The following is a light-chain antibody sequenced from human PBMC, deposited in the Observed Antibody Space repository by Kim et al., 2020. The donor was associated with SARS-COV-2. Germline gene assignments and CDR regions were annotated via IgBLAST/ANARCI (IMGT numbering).Light chain of an antibody. J-gene: IGLJ1*01. Sequence: SSELTQDPAVSVALGQTVRITCQGDSLRSYYASWYQQKPGQAPVLVIYGKNNRPSGIPDRFSGSSSGNTASLTITGAQAEDEADYYCHSRVSRRVFGPGT. CDR3: HSRVSRRV. CDR1: SLRSYY. V-gene: IGLV3-19*01. CDR2: GKN.